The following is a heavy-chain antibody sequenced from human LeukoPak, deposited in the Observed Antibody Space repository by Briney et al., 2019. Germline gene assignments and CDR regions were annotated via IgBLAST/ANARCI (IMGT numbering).Heavy chain of an antibody. D-gene: IGHD4-17*01. CDR1: GYSISSGYY. J-gene: IGHJ5*02. V-gene: IGHV4-38-2*01. Sequence: SETLSPTCAVSGYSISSGYYWGWIRQPPGEGLEWIGSIYHSGSTYYNPSLKSRVTISVDTSKNQFSLKLSSVTAADTAVYYCATADYGDWFDPWGQGTLVTVSS. CDR3: ATADYGDWFDP. CDR2: IYHSGST.